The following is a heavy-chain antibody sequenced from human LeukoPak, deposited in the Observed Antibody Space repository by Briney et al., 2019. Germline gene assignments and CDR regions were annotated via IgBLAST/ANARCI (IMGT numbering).Heavy chain of an antibody. CDR1: GFTVSINY. V-gene: IGHV3-66*02. D-gene: IGHD6-13*01. Sequence: SLRLSCAASGFTVSINYMRWVSHPARKGLEWVSVIYTGGSTYYADSVKGRFTIYRDNAKNTLYLQMNSLRAENTAVYYCARGGYYTWFDPWGQGTLVTVSS. CDR3: ARGGYYTWFDP. CDR2: IYTGGST. J-gene: IGHJ5*02.